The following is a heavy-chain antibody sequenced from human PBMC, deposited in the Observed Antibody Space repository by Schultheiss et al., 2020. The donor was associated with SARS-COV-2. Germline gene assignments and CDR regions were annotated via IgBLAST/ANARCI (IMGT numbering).Heavy chain of an antibody. CDR1: GFTVSSNY. D-gene: IGHD3-10*01. CDR3: AKDLELLWFGRKDY. V-gene: IGHV3-23*01. CDR2: ISGSGGST. Sequence: GGSLRLSCAASGFTVSSNYMSWVRQAPGKGLEWVSAISGSGGSTYYADSVKGRFTISRDNSKNTLYLQMNSLRAEDTAVYYCAKDLELLWFGRKDYWGQGTLVTVSS. J-gene: IGHJ4*02.